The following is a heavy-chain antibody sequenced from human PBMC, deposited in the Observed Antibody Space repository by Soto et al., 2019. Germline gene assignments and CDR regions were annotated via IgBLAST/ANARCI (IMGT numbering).Heavy chain of an antibody. CDR2: IYYTGGT. J-gene: IGHJ4*02. CDR1: GGSISSYY. V-gene: IGHV4-59*01. CDR3: ASAEISMIVGFDS. D-gene: IGHD3-22*01. Sequence: SETLSLTCTVSGGSISSYYWTWIRQPPGKGLEWIGNIYYTGGTSYNPSLKSRVSVSLDTSENQFSLKLSFVTAADTAVYYCASAEISMIVGFDSWGQGTLVTVSS.